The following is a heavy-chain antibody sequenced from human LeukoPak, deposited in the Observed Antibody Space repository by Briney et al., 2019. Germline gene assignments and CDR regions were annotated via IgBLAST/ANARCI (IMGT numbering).Heavy chain of an antibody. D-gene: IGHD3-10*01. V-gene: IGHV3-30*02. J-gene: IGHJ4*02. CDR2: IRYDGNIK. CDR3: AKPTSLKDANYGLTVTNF. CDR1: GFNFSAYG. Sequence: GGSLRLSCAASGFNFSAYGMHWVRQAPGKGLEWVTFIRYDGNIKYYADSVKGQFTNSRDNSRNTLDLQMNSLRVEDTAVYYCAKPTSLKDANYGLTVTNFWGQGILVTVSS.